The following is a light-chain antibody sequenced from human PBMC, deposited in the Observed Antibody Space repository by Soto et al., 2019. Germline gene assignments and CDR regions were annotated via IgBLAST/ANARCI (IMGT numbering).Light chain of an antibody. CDR3: QQYDSYPAYT. Sequence: DIQLSQSPSTLSASVGDRVTITCRASQSVSTSLAWFQQKPGKALRLLIYDASTLERGVPSRFSGSGSGTELTLTISSLQPDDFATYYCQQYDSYPAYTFGQGTKVEIK. J-gene: IGKJ2*01. CDR2: DAS. CDR1: QSVSTS. V-gene: IGKV1-5*01.